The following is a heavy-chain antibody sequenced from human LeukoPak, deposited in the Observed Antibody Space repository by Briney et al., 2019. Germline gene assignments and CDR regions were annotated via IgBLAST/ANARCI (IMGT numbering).Heavy chain of an antibody. J-gene: IGHJ4*02. CDR1: GFTFISYD. V-gene: IGHV3-23*01. D-gene: IGHD3-3*01. Sequence: GGSLRLSCAASGFTFISYDMSWVRQAPGKGLEWVSAISGSGVSTYYADSVKGRFTIPRDNSKNTLYLQMNSLRAEDTAVYYCAKRHYDFWSGYQNQMYYFDYWGQGTLVTVSS. CDR2: ISGSGVST. CDR3: AKRHYDFWSGYQNQMYYFDY.